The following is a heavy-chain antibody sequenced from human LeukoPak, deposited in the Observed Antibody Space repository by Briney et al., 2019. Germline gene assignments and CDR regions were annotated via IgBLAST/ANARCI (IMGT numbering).Heavy chain of an antibody. CDR3: AKDLRSSWNDAFDF. J-gene: IGHJ3*01. V-gene: IGHV3-23*01. CDR2: ITGSGGGT. D-gene: IGHD6-13*01. CDR1: GFTFSSYA. Sequence: PGGSLRLSCAASGFTFSSYAMNWVRQAPGKGLEWVSSITGSGGGTYYADSVRGRFTVSRDNPKSTLYLQMNSLRAEDTAVYYCAKDLRSSWNDAFDFWGQGTMVTVSS.